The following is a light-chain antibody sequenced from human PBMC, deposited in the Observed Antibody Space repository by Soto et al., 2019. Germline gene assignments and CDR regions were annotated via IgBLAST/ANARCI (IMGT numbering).Light chain of an antibody. CDR1: QSVSSY. J-gene: IGKJ4*01. V-gene: IGKV3-11*01. Sequence: EIVLTQSPATLSLSPGERATLSCRASQSVSSYLAWYQHTPGQAPRLLIYDASNRATGIPARFSGSGSGTAFTLTISSLEPEDFAVYYCQQRSNWPLTFGGGTKVAIK. CDR2: DAS. CDR3: QQRSNWPLT.